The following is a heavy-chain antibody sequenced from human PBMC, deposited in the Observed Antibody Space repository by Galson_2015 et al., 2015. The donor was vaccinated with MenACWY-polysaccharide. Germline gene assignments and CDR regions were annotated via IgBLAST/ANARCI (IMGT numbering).Heavy chain of an antibody. CDR3: ARVRGGQWPRYSMDV. D-gene: IGHD6-19*01. CDR1: GASISNYY. V-gene: IGHV4-4*07. CDR2: VYASGST. J-gene: IGHJ6*02. Sequence: ETLSLTCTVSGASISNYYWTWIRQPAEQGLEWIGRVYASGSTNSNPSLKSRLPMSVDTSKNQFSLGLSSVTAADTAIYSCARVRGGQWPRYSMDVWGQGTTVTVSS.